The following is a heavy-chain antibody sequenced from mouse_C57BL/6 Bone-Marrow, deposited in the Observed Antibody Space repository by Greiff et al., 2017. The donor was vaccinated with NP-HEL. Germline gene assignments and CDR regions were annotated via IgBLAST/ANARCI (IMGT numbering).Heavy chain of an antibody. V-gene: IGHV5-6*01. CDR3: ARHRGYAMDD. J-gene: IGHJ4*01. CDR2: ISSGGSYT. D-gene: IGHD3-3*01. Sequence: EVQRVESGGDLVKPGGSLKLSCAASGFTFSSYGMSWVRQTPDKRLEWVATISSGGSYTYYPDSVKGRFTISRDNAKNTLYLQMSSLKSEDTAMYYCARHRGYAMDDWGQGTSVTVSS. CDR1: GFTFSSYG.